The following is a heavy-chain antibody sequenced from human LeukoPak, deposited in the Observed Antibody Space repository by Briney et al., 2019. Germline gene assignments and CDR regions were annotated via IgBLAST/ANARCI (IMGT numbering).Heavy chain of an antibody. CDR2: IYYSGST. J-gene: IGHJ6*02. Sequence: SKTLSLTCTVSGGSIRSYYWSWIRQPPGKALEWIGYIYYSGSTKYNPSLKSRATISVDTSKNQFSLKLSSVTAADTAVYYCARMDCGSRSCSSFYAMDVWGQGTTVTVSS. V-gene: IGHV4-59*08. CDR1: GGSIRSYY. D-gene: IGHD2-2*01. CDR3: ARMDCGSRSCSSFYAMDV.